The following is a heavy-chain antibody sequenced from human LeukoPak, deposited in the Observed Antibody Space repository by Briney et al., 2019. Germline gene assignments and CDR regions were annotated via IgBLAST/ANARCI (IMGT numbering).Heavy chain of an antibody. J-gene: IGHJ4*02. V-gene: IGHV4-34*01. CDR3: ARVGYCSSTSCLDY. D-gene: IGHD2-2*01. Sequence: KPSETLSLTCAVSGGSFSGYYWSWIRQPPGKGLEWIGEINHSGSTNYNPSLKSRVTISVDTSKNQFSLKLSSVTAADTAVYYCARVGYCSSTSCLDYWGQGTLVTVSS. CDR1: GGSFSGYY. CDR2: INHSGST.